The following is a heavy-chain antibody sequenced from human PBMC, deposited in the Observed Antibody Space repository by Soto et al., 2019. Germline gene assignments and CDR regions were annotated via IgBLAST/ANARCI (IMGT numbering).Heavy chain of an antibody. V-gene: IGHV1-2*02. CDR3: ARDMKGGLVRSYYGMDV. J-gene: IGHJ6*02. D-gene: IGHD6-6*01. CDR2: INPNSGGT. CDR1: GYTFTGYY. Sequence: ASVKVSCKASGYTFTGYYMHWVRQAPGQGLEWMGWINPNSGGTNYAQKFQGRVTMTRDTSISTAYMELSRLRSDDTAVYYCARDMKGGLVRSYYGMDVWGQGTTVTVSS.